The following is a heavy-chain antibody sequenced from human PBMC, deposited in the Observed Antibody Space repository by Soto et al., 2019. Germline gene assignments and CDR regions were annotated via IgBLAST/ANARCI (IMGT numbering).Heavy chain of an antibody. D-gene: IGHD3-10*01. CDR2: IYYSGST. V-gene: IGHV4-31*03. J-gene: IGHJ6*02. CDR3: ASVVMVRGVTGSTARRPMDV. CDR1: GGSISSGGYY. Sequence: QVQLQESGPGLVKPSQTLSLTCTVSGGSISSGGYYWSWIRQHPGKGLEWIGYIYYSGSTYYNPSLKSRVTISVDTSKNQFSLKLSSVTAADTAVYYCASVVMVRGVTGSTARRPMDVWGQGTTVTVSS.